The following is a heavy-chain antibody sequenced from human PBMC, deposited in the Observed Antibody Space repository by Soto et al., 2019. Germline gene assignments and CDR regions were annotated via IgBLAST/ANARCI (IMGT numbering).Heavy chain of an antibody. V-gene: IGHV5-51*01. J-gene: IGHJ6*02. CDR2: IYPGDSDT. CDR3: ASSSITMVRGGRYYYGMDV. Sequence: GESLKISCKGSGGRFTIYWMGWVRPMTGKGLEWMGIIYPGDSDTRYSPSFQGQVTISADKSISTAYLQWSSLKASDTAMYYCASSSITMVRGGRYYYGMDVWGQGTTVTVSS. CDR1: GGRFTIYW. D-gene: IGHD3-10*01.